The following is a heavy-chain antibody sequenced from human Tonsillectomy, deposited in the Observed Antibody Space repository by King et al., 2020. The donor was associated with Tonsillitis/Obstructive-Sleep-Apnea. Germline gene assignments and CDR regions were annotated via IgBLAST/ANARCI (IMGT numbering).Heavy chain of an antibody. V-gene: IGHV4-39*01. CDR3: ARGEVVVIATAPFDY. J-gene: IGHJ4*02. Sequence: QLQESGPGLVKPSETLSLTCTVSGGSISSSSYYWGWIRQPPGKGLEWIGRIYYSGSTYYKPSLKSRVTISVDTSKNQFSLKLSSVTAADTAVYYCARGEVVVIATAPFDYWGQGTLVTVSS. CDR2: IYYSGST. CDR1: GGSISSSSYY. D-gene: IGHD2-21*01.